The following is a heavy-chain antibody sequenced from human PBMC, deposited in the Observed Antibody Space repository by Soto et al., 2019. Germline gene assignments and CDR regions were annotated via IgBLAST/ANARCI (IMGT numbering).Heavy chain of an antibody. CDR2: INHSGST. J-gene: IGHJ6*02. CDR1: GGSISSYY. V-gene: IGHV4-34*01. CDR3: ARGYSSSWYYYYGMDV. D-gene: IGHD6-13*01. Sequence: PSETLSLTCTVSGGSISSYYWSWIRQPPGKGLEWIGEINHSGSTNYNPSLKSRVTISVDTSKNQFSLKLSSVTAADTAVYYCARGYSSSWYYYYGMDVWGQGTTVTVSS.